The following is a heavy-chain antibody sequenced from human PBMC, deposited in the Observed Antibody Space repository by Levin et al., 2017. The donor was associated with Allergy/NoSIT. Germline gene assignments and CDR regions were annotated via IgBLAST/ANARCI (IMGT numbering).Heavy chain of an antibody. V-gene: IGHV3-23*01. J-gene: IGHJ4*02. Sequence: GGSLRLSCVASGFRFSDYVMNWVRQAPGKGLEWVSVISGSGDNTYYADSVKGRFTISRDTSKNTLYLQMNSLSAEDTAIYYCVRTPGAIVVTPYFDYWGQGTLVTVSS. CDR3: VRTPGAIVVTPYFDY. CDR2: ISGSGDNT. CDR1: GFRFSDYV. D-gene: IGHD2-21*01.